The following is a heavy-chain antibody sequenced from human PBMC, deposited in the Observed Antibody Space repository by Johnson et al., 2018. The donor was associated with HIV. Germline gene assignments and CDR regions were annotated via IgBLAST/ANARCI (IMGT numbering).Heavy chain of an antibody. CDR3: ARDLAYNSRWTGAFDI. CDR2: IGYDGSDK. D-gene: IGHD6-13*01. CDR1: GFTFSSYA. Sequence: QVQLVESGGGVVQPGRSLRLSCAASGFTFSSYAMHWVRQAPGKGLEWVAVIGYDGSDKYYADSVKGRVTISRDNPKNTVYLHMNNLRAEDTDVYYCARDLAYNSRWTGAFDIWGQGTMGTVSS. J-gene: IGHJ3*02. V-gene: IGHV3-30*04.